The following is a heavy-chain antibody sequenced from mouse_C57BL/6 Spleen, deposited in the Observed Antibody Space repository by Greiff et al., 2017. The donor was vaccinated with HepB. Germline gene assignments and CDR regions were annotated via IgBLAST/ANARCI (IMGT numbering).Heavy chain of an antibody. D-gene: IGHD2-4*01. CDR1: GYTFTDYN. J-gene: IGHJ2*01. V-gene: IGHV1-22*01. Sequence: EVQLQQSGPELVKPGASVKMSCKASGYTFTDYNMHWVKQSHGKSLEWIGYINPNNGGTSYNQKFKGKATLTVNKSSSTAYMERRSLTSEDSAVYYCATIYYDYDEGYFDYWGQGTTLTVSS. CDR2: INPNNGGT. CDR3: ATIYYDYDEGYFDY.